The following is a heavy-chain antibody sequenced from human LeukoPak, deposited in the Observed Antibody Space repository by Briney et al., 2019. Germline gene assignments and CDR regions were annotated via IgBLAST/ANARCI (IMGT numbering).Heavy chain of an antibody. CDR1: GGSISSGGYY. CDR3: ARGAGYSGYDYYYGMDV. J-gene: IGHJ6*02. V-gene: IGHV4-31*03. CDR2: IYYSGNT. Sequence: SQTLSLTCTVSGGSISSGGYYLSWIRQHPGKGLEWIGYIYYSGNTYYNPSLKSRVTISVDTSKNQFSLKLSSVTAADTAVYYCARGAGYSGYDYYYGMDVWGQGTTVTVSS. D-gene: IGHD5-12*01.